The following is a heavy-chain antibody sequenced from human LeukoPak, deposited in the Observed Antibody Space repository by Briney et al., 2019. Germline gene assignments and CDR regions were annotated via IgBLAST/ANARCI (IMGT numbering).Heavy chain of an antibody. J-gene: IGHJ4*02. CDR3: AKASGSSAYGLDY. V-gene: IGHV3-30*02. D-gene: IGHD3-16*01. Sequence: GGSLRLSCAASGFTFSSYSMNWVRQAPGKGLEWVAFIRYDGSKKYYADSVKGRFTISRDDSKNTVYLQMYSLRPEDTAVYYCAKASGSSAYGLDYWGQGTLVTVFS. CDR1: GFTFSSYS. CDR2: IRYDGSKK.